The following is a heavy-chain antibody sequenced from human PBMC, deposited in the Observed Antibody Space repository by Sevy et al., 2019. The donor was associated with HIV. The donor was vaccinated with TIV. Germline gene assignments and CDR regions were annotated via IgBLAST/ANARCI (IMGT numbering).Heavy chain of an antibody. J-gene: IGHJ4*02. CDR2: IWNDGSTK. CDR3: ARDVRGEGIRPGDLDY. Sequence: GGSLRLSCAASGFTFSDFGMQWVRQAPGKGLQWVAVIWNDGSTKYYADSVKGRFTTSRDNSSNKLYLQMNSLRAEDTAVYYCARDVRGEGIRPGDLDYWGQGTLVTVSS. CDR1: GFTFSDFG. V-gene: IGHV3-33*01. D-gene: IGHD3-10*02.